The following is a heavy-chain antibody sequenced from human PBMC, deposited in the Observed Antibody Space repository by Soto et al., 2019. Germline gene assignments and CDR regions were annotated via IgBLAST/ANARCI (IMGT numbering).Heavy chain of an antibody. D-gene: IGHD3-22*01. CDR2: ISPYDDNT. Sequence: QVQLVQSGTEVKKPGASVKVSCKASGYTFNSYGISWVRQAPGQGLEWMGWISPYDDNTNYAQNLQGRVTMTTDTSTRTAYMELRSLRYDDTAVYYCARGGYYESSGSRNYHYYGMDAWGQGTTVTVS. CDR1: GYTFNSYG. J-gene: IGHJ6*02. CDR3: ARGGYYESSGSRNYHYYGMDA. V-gene: IGHV1-18*01.